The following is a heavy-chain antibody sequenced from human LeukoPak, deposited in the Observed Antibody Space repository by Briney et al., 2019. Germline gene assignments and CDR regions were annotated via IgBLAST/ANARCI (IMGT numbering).Heavy chain of an antibody. D-gene: IGHD1-14*01. J-gene: IGHJ6*03. CDR3: ARMTGDYYYYYYMDV. V-gene: IGHV3-30*02. CDR1: GFTFSSYG. Sequence: HPGGSLRLSCAASGFTFSSYGMHWVRQAPGKGLEWVAFIRYDGSNKYYADSVKGRFTISRDNSKNTLYLQMNSLRAEDTAVYYCARMTGDYYYYYYMDVWGKGTAVTISS. CDR2: IRYDGSNK.